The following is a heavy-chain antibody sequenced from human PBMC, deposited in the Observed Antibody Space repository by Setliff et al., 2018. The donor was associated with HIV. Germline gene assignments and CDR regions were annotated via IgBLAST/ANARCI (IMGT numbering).Heavy chain of an antibody. CDR3: ARDGPYCSGGSCLRY. CDR2: IYHSGTT. J-gene: IGHJ4*02. Sequence: SETLSLTCAVSASSISSDYCWGWIRQPPGKGLEWIGSIYHSGTTYYNPSLKSRVTISVDTSKNQFSLKLSSVTAADTAVYYCARDGPYCSGGSCLRYWGQGTLVTVSS. V-gene: IGHV4-38-2*02. CDR1: ASSISSDYC. D-gene: IGHD2-15*01.